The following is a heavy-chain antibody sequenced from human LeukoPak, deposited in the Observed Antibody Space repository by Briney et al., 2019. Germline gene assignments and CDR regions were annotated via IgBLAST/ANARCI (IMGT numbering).Heavy chain of an antibody. CDR2: IIPIFGTA. V-gene: IGHV1-69*05. Sequence: SVKVSCKVSGGTFSSYAISWVRQAPGQGLEWMGGIIPIFGTANYAQRFQGRVTITTDESTSTAYMELSSLRSEDTAVYYCAVVGATMSYYYYMDVWGRGTTVTVSS. CDR3: AVVGATMSYYYYMDV. J-gene: IGHJ6*03. D-gene: IGHD1-26*01. CDR1: GGTFSSYA.